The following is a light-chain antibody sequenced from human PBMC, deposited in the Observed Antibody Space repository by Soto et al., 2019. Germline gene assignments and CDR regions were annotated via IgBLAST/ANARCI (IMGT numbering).Light chain of an antibody. CDR3: SSYRSSTITYV. Sequence: QSALTQPASVSGTPGQSIAISCTGTSSDVGGYNFVSWYQQHPGKAPKLMIYDVSNRPSGVSNRFSGSKSGNTASLTISGLQAEDEADYYCSSYRSSTITYVFGGGTQLTVL. CDR2: DVS. V-gene: IGLV2-14*03. CDR1: SSDVGGYNF. J-gene: IGLJ3*02.